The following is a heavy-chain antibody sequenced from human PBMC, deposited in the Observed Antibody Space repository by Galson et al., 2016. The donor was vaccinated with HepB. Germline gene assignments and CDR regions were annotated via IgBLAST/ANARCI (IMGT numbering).Heavy chain of an antibody. CDR2: ISFDGNNK. J-gene: IGHJ6*02. D-gene: IGHD5-12*01. Sequence: SLRLSCAGSGFTFSNYGIHWVRQAPGKGLEWVAFISFDGNNKYYADFVKGRFTISRDNSKDTLYLQMNSLRGDDTAVYYCAKRQNSGFWARFYGLDVWGQGTTVTVSS. V-gene: IGHV3-30*18. CDR3: AKRQNSGFWARFYGLDV. CDR1: GFTFSNYG.